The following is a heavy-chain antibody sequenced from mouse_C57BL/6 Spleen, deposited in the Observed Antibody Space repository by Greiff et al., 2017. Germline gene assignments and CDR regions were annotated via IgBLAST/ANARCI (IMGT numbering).Heavy chain of an antibody. D-gene: IGHD1-1*01. CDR3: ARGITTVVATPFAY. Sequence: VQLQQSGAELVRPGASVKLSCKASGYTFTDYYINWVKQRPGQGLEWIARIYPGSGNTYYNEKFKGKATLTAEKSSSTAYMQLSGLTSEDSAVYFCARGITTVVATPFAYWGQGTLVTVSA. V-gene: IGHV1-76*01. CDR1: GYTFTDYY. CDR2: IYPGSGNT. J-gene: IGHJ3*01.